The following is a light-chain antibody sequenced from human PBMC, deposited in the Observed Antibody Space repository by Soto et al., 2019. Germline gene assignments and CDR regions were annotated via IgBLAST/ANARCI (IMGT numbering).Light chain of an antibody. CDR1: QSVNSN. Sequence: ETVMTQSPATLSVSPGERATLSCRASQSVNSNLAWYQQESGQPPRLLVFGASTRATGVPARFSGSGSGTEFTLTISGLQSEDFATYHCQQLQRTPFTFGPGTTVDV. CDR3: QQLQRTPFT. J-gene: IGKJ3*01. CDR2: GAS. V-gene: IGKV3-15*01.